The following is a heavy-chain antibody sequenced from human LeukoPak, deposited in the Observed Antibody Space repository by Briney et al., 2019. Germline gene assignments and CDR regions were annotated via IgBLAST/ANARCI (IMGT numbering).Heavy chain of an antibody. V-gene: IGHV3-30*18. D-gene: IGHD2/OR15-2a*01. Sequence: GGSLRLSCAASGFTFSSYGMHWVRQAPGKGLEWVAVISYDGSNKYYADSVKGRFTISRDNSKNTLYLQMNSLRAEDTAVYYCAKAGIVLRNWFDPWGQGTLVTVSS. CDR1: GFTFSSYG. J-gene: IGHJ5*02. CDR3: AKAGIVLRNWFDP. CDR2: ISYDGSNK.